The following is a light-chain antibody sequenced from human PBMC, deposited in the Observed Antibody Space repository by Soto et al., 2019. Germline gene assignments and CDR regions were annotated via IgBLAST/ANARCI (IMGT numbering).Light chain of an antibody. CDR2: RNN. J-gene: IGLJ3*02. V-gene: IGLV1-47*01. Sequence: QAVVTQAPSASGTPGQRVTISCSGSSSNIGSNYVYWYQQLPGTAPKLLIFRNNQRPSGVPARFSGSKSGTSASLAISGLRSEYEADYYCAAWDDSLSGWLFGGGTKLTVL. CDR3: AAWDDSLSGWL. CDR1: SSNIGSNY.